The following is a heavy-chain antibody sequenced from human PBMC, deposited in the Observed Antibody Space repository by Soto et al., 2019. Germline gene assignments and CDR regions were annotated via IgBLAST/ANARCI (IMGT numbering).Heavy chain of an antibody. CDR3: AAASTTGTTEGTPDYYYYGMDG. J-gene: IGHJ6*04. CDR2: IYPGDSDT. Sequence: GESLKISCKGSGYSFTSYWIGWVRQMPGKGLEWMGIIYPGDSDTRYSPSFQGQVTISADKSISTAYLQWSSLKASDTAMYYCAAASTTGTTEGTPDYYYYGMDGWGKGSTVTVAS. D-gene: IGHD1-1*01. CDR1: GYSFTSYW. V-gene: IGHV5-51*01.